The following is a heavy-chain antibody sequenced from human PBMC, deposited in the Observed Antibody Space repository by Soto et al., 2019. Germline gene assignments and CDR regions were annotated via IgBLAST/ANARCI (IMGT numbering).Heavy chain of an antibody. CDR1: GGSFSGYY. J-gene: IGHJ5*02. CDR2: INHSGST. D-gene: IGHD3-3*01. Sequence: TLSLTCAVYGGSFSGYYWSWIRQPPGKGLEWIGEINHSGSTNYNPSLKSRVTISVDTSKNQFSLKLSSVTAADTAVSYCARVRFRTIFGVVIISWFDPWGQGTLVTVSS. CDR3: ARVRFRTIFGVVIISWFDP. V-gene: IGHV4-34*01.